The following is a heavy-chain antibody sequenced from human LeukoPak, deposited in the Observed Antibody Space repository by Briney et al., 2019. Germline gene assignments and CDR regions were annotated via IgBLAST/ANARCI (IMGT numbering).Heavy chain of an antibody. D-gene: IGHD3-10*01. J-gene: IGHJ3*02. CDR2: IYYSGST. Sequence: SETLSLTCTVSGGSISSSSYYWGWIRQPPGKGLEWIGSIYYSGSTYYNPSLKSRVTISVDTSKNQFSLKLSSVTAADTAVYYCATTIPLWFGEWNAFDTWGQGTMVTVSS. V-gene: IGHV4-39*07. CDR3: ATTIPLWFGEWNAFDT. CDR1: GGSISSSSYY.